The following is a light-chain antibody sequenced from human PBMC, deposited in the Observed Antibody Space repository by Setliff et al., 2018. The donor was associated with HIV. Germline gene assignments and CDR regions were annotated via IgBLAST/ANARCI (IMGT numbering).Light chain of an antibody. CDR1: SSDVGGYNY. J-gene: IGLJ1*01. V-gene: IGLV2-14*03. CDR2: DVS. Sequence: SVLTQPASVSGSPGQSITISCTGTSSDVGGYNYVSWYQQHPGKAPKLMIYDVSNRPSGISNRFSGSKSGKTASLTISGLQAEDEAEYYCISYTSRITVVFGTGTKVTVL. CDR3: ISYTSRITVV.